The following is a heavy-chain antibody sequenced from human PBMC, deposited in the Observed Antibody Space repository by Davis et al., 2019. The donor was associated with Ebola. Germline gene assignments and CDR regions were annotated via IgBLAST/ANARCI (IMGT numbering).Heavy chain of an antibody. CDR2: MNPNSGNT. D-gene: IGHD1-26*01. CDR3: ARGQSLGWRVYYYYYYMDV. V-gene: IGHV1-8*03. Sequence: ASVKVSCKASGYTFTSYDINWVRQATGQGLEWMGWMNPNSGNTGYAQKFQGRVTITRNTSISTAYMELSSLRSEDTAVYYCARGQSLGWRVYYYYYYMDVWGKGTTVTVSS. J-gene: IGHJ6*03. CDR1: GYTFTSYD.